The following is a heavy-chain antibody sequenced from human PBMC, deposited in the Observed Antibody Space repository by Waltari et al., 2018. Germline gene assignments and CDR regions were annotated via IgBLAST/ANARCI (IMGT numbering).Heavy chain of an antibody. CDR2: LSGSGGST. Sequence: EVQLLESGGGLVQPGGSLRLSCAASGFTFSSYAMSWVRQAPGKGREWVSALSGSGGSTYYADSVKGRFTISRDNSKNTLYLQMNSLRAEDTAVYYCAKDSVYDSSGYYPTGTFDYWGQGTLVTVSS. CDR1: GFTFSSYA. D-gene: IGHD3-22*01. V-gene: IGHV3-23*01. J-gene: IGHJ4*02. CDR3: AKDSVYDSSGYYPTGTFDY.